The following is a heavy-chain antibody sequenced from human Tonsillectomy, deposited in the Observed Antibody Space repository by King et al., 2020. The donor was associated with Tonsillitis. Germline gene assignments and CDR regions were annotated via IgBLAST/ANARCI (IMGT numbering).Heavy chain of an antibody. CDR3: ARGNNSGYALYS. CDR2: VNQSGGT. J-gene: IGHJ4*02. V-gene: IGHV4-34*01. CDR1: GGSFSNYY. Sequence: VQLQQWGAGLLKPSETLSLTCAVYGGSFSNYYWSWIRQPPGKGLDWIGEVNQSGGTDYNPSLKSRVTISVDTSKNEIYLKLSSVTAADTAIYYCARGNNSGYALYSWGQGTLVTVSS. D-gene: IGHD3-9*01.